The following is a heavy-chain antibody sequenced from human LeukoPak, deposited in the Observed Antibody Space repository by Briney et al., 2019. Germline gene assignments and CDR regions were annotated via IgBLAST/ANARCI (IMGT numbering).Heavy chain of an antibody. CDR3: ARRAGAYSHPYDY. J-gene: IGHJ4*02. Sequence: GGSLRLSCEASGFTFKTYGMNWVRQAPGKGLEWVSSISGGGAETYYADSVKGRFTISRDNSKNTLYLQMNSLRAEDTAVYYCARRAGAYSHPYDYWGQGTLVTVSS. CDR1: GFTFKTYG. V-gene: IGHV3-23*01. CDR2: ISGGGAET. D-gene: IGHD4/OR15-4a*01.